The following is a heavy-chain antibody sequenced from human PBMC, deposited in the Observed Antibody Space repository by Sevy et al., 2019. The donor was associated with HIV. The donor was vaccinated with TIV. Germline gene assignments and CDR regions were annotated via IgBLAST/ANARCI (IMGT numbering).Heavy chain of an antibody. V-gene: IGHV3-74*01. CDR1: GFSFSSNW. Sequence: GGSLRLSCAASGFSFSSNWMHWVRQAPGKGLVWVSRINGDGSSPSYADSVKGRFTISRDNAKNTLYLQMDSLRTEDTAVYYCAGPLDKKGNALAFWGQGTMVTVSS. CDR3: AGPLDKKGNALAF. CDR2: INGDGSSP. D-gene: IGHD2-21*01. J-gene: IGHJ3*01.